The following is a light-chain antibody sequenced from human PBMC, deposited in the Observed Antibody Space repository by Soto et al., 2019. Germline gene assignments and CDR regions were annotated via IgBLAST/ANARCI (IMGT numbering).Light chain of an antibody. Sequence: EIVMTQSPATLSVSPGERATLSCRASQTVSSNLAWYQQKPGQAPRLLIYDASTRATGIPARFSGSGSGTEFTLTIRSLQSEDFAVYHCQQYNDWPRTFGQGTKVEIK. CDR2: DAS. CDR3: QQYNDWPRT. J-gene: IGKJ1*01. CDR1: QTVSSN. V-gene: IGKV3-15*01.